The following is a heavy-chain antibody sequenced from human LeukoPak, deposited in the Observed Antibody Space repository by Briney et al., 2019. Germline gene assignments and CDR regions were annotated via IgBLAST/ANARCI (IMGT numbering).Heavy chain of an antibody. CDR3: ARVGLSYYGFWSGYYTFWPTPEVLDY. V-gene: IGHV1-18*01. Sequence: ASVKVSCKASGYTFTSYGISWVRQAPGQGLEWMGWISAYNGNTNYAQKLQGRVTMTTDTSTSTAYMELRSPRSDDTAVYYCARVGLSYYGFWSGYYTFWPTPEVLDYWGQGTLVTVSS. CDR2: ISAYNGNT. D-gene: IGHD3-3*01. CDR1: GYTFTSYG. J-gene: IGHJ4*02.